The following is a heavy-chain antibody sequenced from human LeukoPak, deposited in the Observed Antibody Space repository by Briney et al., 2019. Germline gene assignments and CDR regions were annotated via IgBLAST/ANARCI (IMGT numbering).Heavy chain of an antibody. CDR3: AETGYGDYVSIDWFDP. D-gene: IGHD4-17*01. CDR1: GFTFSSYG. CDR2: VSYDGSNK. V-gene: IGHV3-30*18. Sequence: GGSLRLSCAASGFTFSSYGMHWVRQAPGKGLEWVAVVSYDGSNKYYADSVKGRFTISRDNSKNTLYLQMNSLRAEDTAVYYCAETGYGDYVSIDWFDPWGQGTLVTVSS. J-gene: IGHJ5*02.